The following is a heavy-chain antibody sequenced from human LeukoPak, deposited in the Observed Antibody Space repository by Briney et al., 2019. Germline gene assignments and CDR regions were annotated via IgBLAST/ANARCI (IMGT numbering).Heavy chain of an antibody. J-gene: IGHJ4*02. CDR1: GGTFSSYA. V-gene: IGHV1-69*04. Sequence: RASVKVSCKASGGTFSSYAISWVRQAPGQGLEWMGRIIPILGIANYAQKFQGRVTITADKSTSTAYMELSSLRSEDTAVYYCARGGDRLRHIDYWGQGTLVTVSS. CDR2: IIPILGIA. CDR3: ARGGDRLRHIDY. D-gene: IGHD5/OR15-5a*01.